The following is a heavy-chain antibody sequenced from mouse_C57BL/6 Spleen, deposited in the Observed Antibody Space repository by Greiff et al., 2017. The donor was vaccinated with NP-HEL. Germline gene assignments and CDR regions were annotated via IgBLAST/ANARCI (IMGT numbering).Heavy chain of an antibody. D-gene: IGHD4-1*01. CDR3: ASSGTGYYFDY. V-gene: IGHV5-6*01. CDR2: ISSGGSYT. J-gene: IGHJ2*01. Sequence: VQLKESGGDLVKPGGSLKLSCAASGFTFSSYGMSWVRQTPDKRLEWVATISSGGSYTYYPDSVKGRFTISRDNAKNTLYLQMSSLKSEDTAMYYCASSGTGYYFDYWGQGTTLTVSS. CDR1: GFTFSSYG.